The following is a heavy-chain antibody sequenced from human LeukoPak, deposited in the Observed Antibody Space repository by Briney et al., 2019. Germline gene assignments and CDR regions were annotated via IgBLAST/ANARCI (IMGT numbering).Heavy chain of an antibody. J-gene: IGHJ4*02. D-gene: IGHD2-21*02. CDR2: IYYSGST. V-gene: IGHV4-59*01. Sequence: PSETLSLTCTVSGGSISSYYWSWIRQPPGKGLEWIGYIYYSGSTNYNPSLKSRVTISVDTSKNQFSLKLSSVTAADTAVYYCASSLVYCGGDCHPGSFDYWGQGTLVTVSS. CDR3: ASSLVYCGGDCHPGSFDY. CDR1: GGSISSYY.